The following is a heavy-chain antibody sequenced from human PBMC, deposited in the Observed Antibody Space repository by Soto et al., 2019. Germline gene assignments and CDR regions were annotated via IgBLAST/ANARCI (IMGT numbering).Heavy chain of an antibody. J-gene: IGHJ4*02. V-gene: IGHV1-8*01. Sequence: GASGKVSCKASGDTFTQYGINWGRQGTGQGIEWMGWMNPSNGNAGYAQNFRGRVTMTSNTSITTAYMELSGLRYEDTAVYYCARRKERSGPNYFDFWGQGTLVTVSS. CDR1: GDTFTQYG. CDR3: ARRKERSGPNYFDF. CDR2: MNPSNGNA.